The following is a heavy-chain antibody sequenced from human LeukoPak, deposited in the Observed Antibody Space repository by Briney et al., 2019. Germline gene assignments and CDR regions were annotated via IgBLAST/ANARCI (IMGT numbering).Heavy chain of an antibody. Sequence: GGSLRLFCAASGFTFSSYSMNWVRQAPGKGLEWVSSISSSSSYVYYADSVKGRFTISRDNAKNSLYLQMNSLRAEDTAVYYCARDSGGYYFDYWGQGTLVTVSS. CDR1: GFTFSSYS. CDR2: ISSSSSYV. J-gene: IGHJ4*02. CDR3: ARDSGGYYFDY. D-gene: IGHD2-15*01. V-gene: IGHV3-21*01.